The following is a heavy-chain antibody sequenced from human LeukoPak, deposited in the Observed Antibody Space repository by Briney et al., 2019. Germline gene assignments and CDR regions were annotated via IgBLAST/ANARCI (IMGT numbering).Heavy chain of an antibody. CDR2: INPNSGGT. CDR1: GYTFTGYY. J-gene: IGHJ3*02. CDR3: ARAVRGHDAFDI. V-gene: IGHV1-2*02. D-gene: IGHD3-16*01. Sequence: ASVKVSCKASGYTFTGYYMHWVRQAPGQGLDWMGWINPNSGGTNYAQKFQGRVTMTRDTSISTAYMELSRLRSDDTAVYYCARAVRGHDAFDIWGQGTMVTVSS.